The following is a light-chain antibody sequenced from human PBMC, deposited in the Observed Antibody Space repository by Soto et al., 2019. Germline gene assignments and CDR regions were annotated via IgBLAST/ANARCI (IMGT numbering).Light chain of an antibody. V-gene: IGLV2-14*01. CDR2: EVS. CDR1: SSDVGTYNY. CDR3: SSYTSSRPVV. Sequence: QSALTQPASVSGSPGQSITISCTGTSSDVGTYNYVSWYQQHPGKAPKLMISEVSNRPSGVSTRFSGSKSGNTASLTISGLQDDDEADYYCSSYTSSRPVVFGGGTKVTVL. J-gene: IGLJ2*01.